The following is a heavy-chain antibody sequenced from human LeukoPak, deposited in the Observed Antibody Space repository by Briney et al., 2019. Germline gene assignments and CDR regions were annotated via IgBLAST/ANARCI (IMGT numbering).Heavy chain of an antibody. V-gene: IGHV3-23*01. CDR1: GFTFSTYA. CDR2: IVGSGSST. D-gene: IGHD6-19*01. CDR3: ARDHPYSSGWYAMSWHFDY. Sequence: GGSLRLSCAASGFTFSTYALSWVRQAPGKGLEWVSSIVGSGSSTFYADSVKGRFSISRDNSKHTLYLQMNSLRAEDTAVYYCARDHPYSSGWYAMSWHFDYWGQGTLVTVSS. J-gene: IGHJ4*02.